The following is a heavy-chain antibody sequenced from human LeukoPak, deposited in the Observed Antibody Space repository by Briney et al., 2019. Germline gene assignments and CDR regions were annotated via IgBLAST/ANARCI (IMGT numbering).Heavy chain of an antibody. CDR3: AREWRGYSYFDY. CDR1: GFTLSSYS. CDR2: ISISSSTM. D-gene: IGHD5-18*01. J-gene: IGHJ4*02. V-gene: IGHV3-48*01. Sequence: GGSLRLSCAASGFTLSSYSMNWVRQAPGKGLEWVSYISISSSTMYYADSVKGRFTISRDNTKNSLYLQMNSLRVEDTAVYYCAREWRGYSYFDYWGQGTLVTVSS.